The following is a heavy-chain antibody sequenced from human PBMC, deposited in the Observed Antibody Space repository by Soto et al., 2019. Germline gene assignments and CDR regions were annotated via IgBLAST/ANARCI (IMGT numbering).Heavy chain of an antibody. CDR2: IRGNGDST. CDR1: GFTFSNYA. V-gene: IGHV3-23*01. J-gene: IGHJ2*01. Sequence: GGSLRLSCAASGFTFSNYAMNWVRRAPGKGLEWVSGIRGNGDSTYYADSVKGRFTISRDNSKNTLYLQMNSLRAEDTALYYCAKRPYDSTWHFDLWGRGXLVTVYS. CDR3: AKRPYDSTWHFDL. D-gene: IGHD3-22*01.